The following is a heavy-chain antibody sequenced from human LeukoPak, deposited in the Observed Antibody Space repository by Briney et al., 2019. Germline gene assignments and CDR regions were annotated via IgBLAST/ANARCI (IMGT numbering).Heavy chain of an antibody. CDR3: ARTNYDILTGYYPHSLSFDY. D-gene: IGHD3-9*01. Sequence: PGGSLRLSCAASGFTFSTYWMHWVRQAPGKGLVWVSRINSDGSSTSYADSVKGRFTISRDNAKNTLYLQMNSLRAEDTAVYYCARTNYDILTGYYPHSLSFDYWGQGTLVTVSS. V-gene: IGHV3-74*01. CDR1: GFTFSTYW. CDR2: INSDGSST. J-gene: IGHJ4*02.